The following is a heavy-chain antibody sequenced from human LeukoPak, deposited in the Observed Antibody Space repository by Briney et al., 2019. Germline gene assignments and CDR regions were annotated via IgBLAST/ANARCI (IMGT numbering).Heavy chain of an antibody. D-gene: IGHD5-18*01. CDR2: ISSSGSTI. J-gene: IGHJ6*02. CDR1: GFTFSSYE. V-gene: IGHV3-48*03. CDR3: ARDHYSYGYDCFYYGMDV. Sequence: PGGSLRLSCAASGFTFSSYEMNWVRQAPGKGLEWVSYISSSGSTIYYADSVKGRFTISRDNAKNSLYLQMNSLRAEDTAVYYCARDHYSYGYDCFYYGMDVWGQGTTVTVSS.